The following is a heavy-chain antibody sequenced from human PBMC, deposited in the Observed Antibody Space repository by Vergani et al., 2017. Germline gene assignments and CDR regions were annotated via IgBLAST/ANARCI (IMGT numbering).Heavy chain of an antibody. CDR1: GGSISSGGYY. Sequence: QVQLQESGPGLVKPSQTLSLTCTVSGGSISSGGYYWGWIRQPPGKGLEWIGSIYHSGSTYYNPSLKSRVTISVDTSKNQFSLKLSSVTAADTAVYYCARASGIAAAGTVTYYFDYWGQGTLVTVSS. D-gene: IGHD6-13*01. CDR3: ARASGIAAAGTVTYYFDY. CDR2: IYHSGST. J-gene: IGHJ4*02. V-gene: IGHV4-39*07.